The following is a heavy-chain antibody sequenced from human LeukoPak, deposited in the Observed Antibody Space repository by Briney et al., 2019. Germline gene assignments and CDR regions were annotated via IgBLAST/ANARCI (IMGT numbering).Heavy chain of an antibody. CDR1: GFTFSNYE. Sequence: GGSLRLSCAASGFTFSNYEMNWVRQAPGKGLEWVSYISNSGSTIYYADSVKGRFTISRDNAKNSLYLQMNSLRAEDTAVYYCASGGGRGSYRRRVDYWGQGTLVTVSS. CDR2: ISNSGSTI. D-gene: IGHD3-16*02. V-gene: IGHV3-48*03. J-gene: IGHJ4*02. CDR3: ASGGGRGSYRRRVDY.